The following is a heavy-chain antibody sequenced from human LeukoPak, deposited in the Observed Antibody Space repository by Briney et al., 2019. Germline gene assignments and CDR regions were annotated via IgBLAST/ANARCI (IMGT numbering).Heavy chain of an antibody. CDR1: GFTFSSYA. V-gene: IGHV3-23*01. CDR2: ISGSGGST. CDR3: ARSLRVRGVPDYMDV. J-gene: IGHJ6*03. Sequence: GGSLRLSCAASGFTFSSYAMSWVRQAPGKGLEWVSAISGSGGSTYYADSVKGRFTISRDKSKNTLYLQMNSLRAEDTAVYYCARSLRVRGVPDYMDVWGKGTTVIISS. D-gene: IGHD3-10*01.